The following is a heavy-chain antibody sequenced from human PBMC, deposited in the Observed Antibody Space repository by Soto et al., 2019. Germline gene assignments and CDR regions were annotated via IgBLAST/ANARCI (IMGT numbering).Heavy chain of an antibody. CDR3: AKDNRQQLAKGGGGFDF. V-gene: IGHV3-30*18. D-gene: IGHD6-13*01. Sequence: QVQLVESGGGVVQPGRSLRLSCATSGFTFSSYGMHWVRQAPGKGLEWVAAVSYDESNKYFADSVKGRITISRDNSKITLYLQRSGLRAEDTAVYYCAKDNRQQLAKGGGGFDFWGQGTLVTVSS. CDR2: VSYDESNK. CDR1: GFTFSSYG. J-gene: IGHJ4*02.